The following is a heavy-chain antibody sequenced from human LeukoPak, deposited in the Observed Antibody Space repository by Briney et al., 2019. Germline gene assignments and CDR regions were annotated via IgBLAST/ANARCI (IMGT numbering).Heavy chain of an antibody. V-gene: IGHV3-15*01. D-gene: IGHD3-10*01. CDR1: GFTFSNNG. CDR3: GTDPPGKY. CDR2: IKREVDGGTT. J-gene: IGHJ4*02. Sequence: GGSLRLSCVVSGFTFSNNGMSWVRQAPGKGLEWVGRIKREVDGGTTDYAAPVKDRFVISRDDSKNTLYLHMNSVKTEDTGVYYCGTDPPGKYWGQGTLVTVSS.